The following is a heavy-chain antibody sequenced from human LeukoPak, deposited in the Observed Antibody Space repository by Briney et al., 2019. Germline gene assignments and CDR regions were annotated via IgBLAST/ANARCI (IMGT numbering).Heavy chain of an antibody. V-gene: IGHV3-30*04. CDR1: GFTFSSYA. CDR3: ARDEQLGYCSSTSCPAPYYGMDV. D-gene: IGHD2-2*01. Sequence: PGRSLRLSCAASGFTFSSYAMHWVRQAPGKGLEWVAVISYDGSNKYYADSVKGRFTISRDNSKNTLYLQMNSLRAEDTAVYYCARDEQLGYCSSTSCPAPYYGMDVWGKGTTVTVSS. J-gene: IGHJ6*04. CDR2: ISYDGSNK.